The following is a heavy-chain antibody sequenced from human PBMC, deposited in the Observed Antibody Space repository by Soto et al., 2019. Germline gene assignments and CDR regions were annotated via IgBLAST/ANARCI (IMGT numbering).Heavy chain of an antibody. CDR3: ARVYGDY. D-gene: IGHD4-17*01. Sequence: PSETLSLTCTVSGGSISSYYWSWIRQPPGKGLEWIGYIYYSGSTNYNPSLESRVIISADTSKNQFSLKLYSVTAADTAVYYCARVYGDYWGQGTLVTVSS. V-gene: IGHV4-59*01. CDR1: GGSISSYY. CDR2: IYYSGST. J-gene: IGHJ4*02.